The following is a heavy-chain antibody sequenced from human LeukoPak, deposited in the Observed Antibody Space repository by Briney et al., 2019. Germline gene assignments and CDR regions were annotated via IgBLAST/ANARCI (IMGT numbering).Heavy chain of an antibody. CDR1: GFTFTCCG. J-gene: IGHJ4*02. D-gene: IGHD1-26*01. Sequence: GGSLRLSCAASGFTFTCCGMTWVRQAPGKGLEWVSGISGSGGRTYYADSVQGRFTISRDNSKNTLYLQMNSLRAEDTAVYYCAKGFVREGIDYWGQGTLVTVSS. CDR3: AKGFVREGIDY. V-gene: IGHV3-23*01. CDR2: ISGSGGRT.